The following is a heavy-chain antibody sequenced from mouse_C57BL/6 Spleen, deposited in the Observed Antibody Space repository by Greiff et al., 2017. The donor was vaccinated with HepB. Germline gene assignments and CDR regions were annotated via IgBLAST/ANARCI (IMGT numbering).Heavy chain of an antibody. CDR3: TGAYNAY. CDR1: GFTFSNYW. Sequence: EVKVEESGGGLVQPGGSMKLSCVASGFTFSNYWMNWVRQSPEKGLEWVAQIRLKSDNYATHYAESVKGRFTISRDDSKSSVYLQMNNLRAEDTGIYYCTGAYNAYWGQGTLVTVSA. V-gene: IGHV6-3*01. CDR2: IRLKSDNYAT. J-gene: IGHJ3*01. D-gene: IGHD6-5*01.